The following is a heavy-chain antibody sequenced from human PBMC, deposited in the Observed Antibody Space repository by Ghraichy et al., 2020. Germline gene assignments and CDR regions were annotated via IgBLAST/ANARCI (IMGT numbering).Heavy chain of an antibody. V-gene: IGHV3-30*02. Sequence: GESLNISCVASGFTFSAYGMHWVRRAPGKGLEWVSFIRYDGSSGYYADSVKGRFIISRDNSKSILYLEMNSLRPDDTAVYHCAKYSTSDYDTTGFYCPFDSWGQGTLVIVSS. J-gene: IGHJ4*02. CDR2: IRYDGSSG. D-gene: IGHD3-22*01. CDR3: AKYSTSDYDTTGFYCPFDS. CDR1: GFTFSAYG.